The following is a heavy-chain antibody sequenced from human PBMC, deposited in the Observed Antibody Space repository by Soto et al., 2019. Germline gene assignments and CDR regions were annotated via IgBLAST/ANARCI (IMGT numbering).Heavy chain of an antibody. V-gene: IGHV1-18*04. D-gene: IGHD3-10*01. CDR1: GYTFTSYG. CDR2: ISAYNGNT. J-gene: IGHJ6*02. Sequence: SCKASGYTFTSYGISWVRQAPGQGLEWMRWISAYNGNTNYAQKLQGRVTMTTDTSTSTAYMELRSLRSDDTAVYYCARDLITMVRGVMYYYYYGMDVWGQGTTVTVSS. CDR3: ARDLITMVRGVMYYYYYGMDV.